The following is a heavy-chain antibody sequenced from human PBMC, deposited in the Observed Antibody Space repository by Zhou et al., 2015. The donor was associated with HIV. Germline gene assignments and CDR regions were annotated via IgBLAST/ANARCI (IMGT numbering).Heavy chain of an antibody. CDR1: TYTFTNYD. V-gene: IGHV1-8*01. J-gene: IGHJ4*02. CDR3: ATKQSSGWSTDY. D-gene: IGHD6-19*01. CDR2: MNPNSGNT. Sequence: QVQLVQSGAEVKKPGASVKVSCRASTYTFTNYDINWVRQATGQGLEWMGWMNPNSGNTGYAQKFQGRVTMTRNTSISTAYMELSSLRSDDTAVYYCATKQSSGWSTDYWGQGTLVTVSS.